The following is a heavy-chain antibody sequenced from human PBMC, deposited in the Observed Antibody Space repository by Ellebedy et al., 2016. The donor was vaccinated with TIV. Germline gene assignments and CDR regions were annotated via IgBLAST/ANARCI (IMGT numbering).Heavy chain of an antibody. CDR3: AREIGGFVVVPPAIRFDS. CDR2: IGSSSHFI. V-gene: IGHV3-21*01. CDR1: GFTFTSYD. Sequence: GGSLRLXCVASGFTFTSYDLHWVRQAPGQGLQWVSSIGSSSHFIYYADSVKGRFTISRDNAKNSLYLQMNTLGADDTAVYYCAREIGGFVVVPPAIRFDSWGQGTPVTVSS. D-gene: IGHD2-2*01. J-gene: IGHJ4*02.